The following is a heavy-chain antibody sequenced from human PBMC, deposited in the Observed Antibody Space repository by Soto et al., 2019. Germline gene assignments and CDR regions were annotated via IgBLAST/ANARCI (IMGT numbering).Heavy chain of an antibody. CDR2: ISYDGSNK. D-gene: IGHD4-4*01. CDR1: GFTFSSYG. CDR3: AKDWDYSIVY. V-gene: IGHV3-30*18. Sequence: GGSLRLSCAASGFTFSSYGMHWVRQAPGKGLEWVAVISYDGSNKYYADSVKGRFTISRDNSKNTLYLQVNSLRAEDTAVYYCAKDWDYSIVYWGQGTLVTVSS. J-gene: IGHJ4*02.